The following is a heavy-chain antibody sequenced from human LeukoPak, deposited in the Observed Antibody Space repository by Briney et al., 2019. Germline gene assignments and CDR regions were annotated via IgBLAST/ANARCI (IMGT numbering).Heavy chain of an antibody. D-gene: IGHD6-13*01. CDR3: AKAPGIAAAPADY. V-gene: IGHV3-7*03. Sequence: GGSLRLSCAASGFMFSSNWMSWVRLAPGKGLEWVANIKEDGTETYYVDSVKGRFTISRDNAKNSLYLQMNSLRVEDTAVYYCAKAPGIAAAPADYWGQGTLVTVSS. CDR1: GFMFSSNW. J-gene: IGHJ4*02. CDR2: IKEDGTET.